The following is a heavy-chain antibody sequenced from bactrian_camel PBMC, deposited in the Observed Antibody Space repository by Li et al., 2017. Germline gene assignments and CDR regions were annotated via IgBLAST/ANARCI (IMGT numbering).Heavy chain of an antibody. V-gene: IGHV3S55*01. J-gene: IGHJ6*01. D-gene: IGHD8*01. Sequence: HVQLVESGGGSVQAGGSLRLSCAASGVVYDSYCMGSFRQAPGKEREGVAGIIIDECRKYADSVKGRFTISRDDAKNTLYLELSSLKTEDTAMYYCSPAGRTGGNWPDLPSWGQGTQVTVS. CDR1: GVVYDSYC. CDR3: SPAGRTGGNWPDLPS. CDR2: IIIDECR.